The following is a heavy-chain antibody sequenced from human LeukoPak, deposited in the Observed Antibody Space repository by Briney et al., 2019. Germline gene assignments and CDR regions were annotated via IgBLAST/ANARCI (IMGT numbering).Heavy chain of an antibody. Sequence: GESLKISCKGSGYSFTSYWVGWVRQMPGKGLEWMGIIYPGDSDTRYSPSFQGQVTISADKSISTAYLQWSSLKASDTAMYYCARHNLFGAVAVPAWFDPWGQGTLVTVSS. V-gene: IGHV5-51*01. D-gene: IGHD6-19*01. CDR3: ARHNLFGAVAVPAWFDP. CDR1: GYSFTSYW. J-gene: IGHJ5*02. CDR2: IYPGDSDT.